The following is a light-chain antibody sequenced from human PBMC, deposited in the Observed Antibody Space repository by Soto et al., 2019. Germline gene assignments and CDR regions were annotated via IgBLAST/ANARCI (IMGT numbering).Light chain of an antibody. V-gene: IGKV3-20*01. Sequence: EFGLTQSPGTVSVSPGERATLSFMASQTVRNNYLAWYQQKPGQAPRLLIYDASSRATGIPDRFSGGGSGTDFTLTISRLEPEDFAVYYCQQFSSYPLTFGQGTKVDIK. CDR3: QQFSSYPLT. CDR2: DAS. J-gene: IGKJ4*01. CDR1: QTVRNNY.